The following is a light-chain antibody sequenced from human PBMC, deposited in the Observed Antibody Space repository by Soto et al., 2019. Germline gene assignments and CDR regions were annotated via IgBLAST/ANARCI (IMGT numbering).Light chain of an antibody. V-gene: IGKV3-20*01. CDR1: QSAFSSY. Sequence: EIVLTQSPGTLSLSPGERATLSCRASQSAFSSYLAGYQQKPGQAPRLLIYGASSRATGIPDRFSGSGSGTDFTLTISRLEPDEFAVYYCQHYCSSPWTLGRGTKVEIK. CDR3: QHYCSSPWT. CDR2: GAS. J-gene: IGKJ1*01.